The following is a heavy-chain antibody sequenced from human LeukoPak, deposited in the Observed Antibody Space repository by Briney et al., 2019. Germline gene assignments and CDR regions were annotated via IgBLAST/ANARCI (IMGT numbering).Heavy chain of an antibody. Sequence: GASLRLFCAASGAIFSTYNMNWVRHAPGKGLEWVSHIYGSSNVIYYADSVKGRFTISRDNAKNSLYLQMNSRRAEDTAVYYCARRPRIRGVITHFDSWGQGTLVTVSS. V-gene: IGHV3-48*01. D-gene: IGHD3-10*01. J-gene: IGHJ5*01. CDR1: GAIFSTYN. CDR2: IYGSSNVI. CDR3: ARRPRIRGVITHFDS.